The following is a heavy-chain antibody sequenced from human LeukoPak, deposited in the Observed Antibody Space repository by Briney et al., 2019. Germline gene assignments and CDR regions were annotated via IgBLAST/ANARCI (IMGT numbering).Heavy chain of an antibody. CDR3: ARHPRDDYGGFGLDS. D-gene: IGHD4-23*01. J-gene: IGHJ4*02. CDR1: GGSISSSSYY. V-gene: IGHV4-39*01. CDR2: LYYNGST. Sequence: SETLSLTCTVSGGSISSSSYYWSWIRQPPGKGLEWIGTLYYNGSTYLNPSLKSRVTISVDTSRNHFSLSLNSVTAADTATYYCARHPRDDYGGFGLDSWGQGILVSVYS.